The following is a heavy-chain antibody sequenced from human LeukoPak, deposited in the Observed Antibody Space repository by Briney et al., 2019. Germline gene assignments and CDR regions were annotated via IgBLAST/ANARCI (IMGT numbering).Heavy chain of an antibody. Sequence: ASVKVSCKASGYTFNDYYIHWLRQAPGQRLEWMGWISPKRGDTNSAQKFQDRISMTRDTSINSAYMELRRLKYDDTAVYYCAKVRWLRGAFDLWGQGTMVTVSS. V-gene: IGHV1-2*02. J-gene: IGHJ3*01. CDR3: AKVRWLRGAFDL. CDR2: ISPKRGDT. D-gene: IGHD5-12*01. CDR1: GYTFNDYY.